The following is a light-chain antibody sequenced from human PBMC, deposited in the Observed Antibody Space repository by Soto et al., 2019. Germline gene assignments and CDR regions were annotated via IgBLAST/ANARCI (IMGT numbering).Light chain of an antibody. CDR2: GAS. Sequence: EIVMPQSPATLSVSPGERATLSCRASQSVSSNLAWYQQKPGQAPRLLIYGASTRATGIPARFSGSGSGTKFTLTISSLQSEDLAVYYCQQYNNWPRTFGQGTKV. J-gene: IGKJ1*01. CDR1: QSVSSN. CDR3: QQYNNWPRT. V-gene: IGKV3-15*01.